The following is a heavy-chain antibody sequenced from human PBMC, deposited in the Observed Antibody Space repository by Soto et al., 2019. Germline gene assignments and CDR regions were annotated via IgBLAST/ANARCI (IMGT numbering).Heavy chain of an antibody. D-gene: IGHD4-4*01. CDR3: AREWGRMTTVTTHLDY. V-gene: IGHV6-1*01. J-gene: IGHJ4*02. CDR2: TYYRSKWYN. Sequence: QVQLQQSGPGLVKPSQTLSLTCAISGDSVSSNSASWNWIRQSPSRGLEWLGRTYYRSKWYNDYAASVKSRITNNPDTSNTQFSLQLNSVTPEDTAVYYCAREWGRMTTVTTHLDYWGQGTLVTVSS. CDR1: GDSVSSNSAS.